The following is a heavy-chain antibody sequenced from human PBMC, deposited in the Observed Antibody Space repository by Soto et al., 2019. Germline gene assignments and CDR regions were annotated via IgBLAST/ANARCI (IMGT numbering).Heavy chain of an antibody. CDR3: ARDIAVSGTRGFDF. V-gene: IGHV4-4*02. D-gene: IGHD6-19*01. CDR1: GGSISTNW. CDR2: IYHSGST. Sequence: QVQLQESGPGLMKPAGTLSLTCAVSGGSISTNWLSWVRQPPGKGLEWIGEIYHSGSTNYNPSLNNRVTMSVDKSQNHLSLNLNSVTAADTAVYYCARDIAVSGTRGFDFWGQGTLVTVSS. J-gene: IGHJ4*02.